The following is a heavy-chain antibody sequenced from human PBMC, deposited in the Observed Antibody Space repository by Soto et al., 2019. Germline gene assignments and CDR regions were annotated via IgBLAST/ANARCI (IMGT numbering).Heavy chain of an antibody. J-gene: IGHJ4*02. D-gene: IGHD2-15*01. V-gene: IGHV3-74*01. CDR1: GFTFSSYW. CDR3: VRTSLVVAAATREDY. Sequence: EVQLVESGGGLVQPGGSLRLSCAASGFTFSSYWMHWVRQAPGKGLVWVSRINSDGSSTSYADSVKGRFTISRDNAKNTLYLQMNSLRAEATAVYYCVRTSLVVAAATREDYWGQGTLVTFSS. CDR2: INSDGSST.